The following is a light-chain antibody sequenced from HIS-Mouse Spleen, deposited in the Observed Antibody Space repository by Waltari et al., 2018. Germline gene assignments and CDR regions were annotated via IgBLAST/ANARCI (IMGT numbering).Light chain of an antibody. CDR3: SSYTSSSTV. J-gene: IGLJ1*01. CDR1: SSDVGSYNR. Sequence: QSALTQPPSVSGSPGQSVTISCTGTSSDVGSYNRVSWYQHPPGTAPKLMIYVVSNRPSGVPDRFSGAKSGNTASLTISGLQAEDEADYYCSSYTSSSTVFGTGTKVTVL. CDR2: VVS. V-gene: IGLV2-18*02.